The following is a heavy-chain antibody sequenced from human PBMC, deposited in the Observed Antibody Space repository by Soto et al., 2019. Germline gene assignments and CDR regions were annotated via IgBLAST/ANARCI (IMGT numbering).Heavy chain of an antibody. Sequence: AGGSPRLSCAASGFTFSSGAMGWVRQAPGKGLEWVSDIIDSGASTYYADSVKGRFTISRDNSKSTLYLQMNSLRAEDTALYYCAKGRSYYYYYGVDVWGQGTTVTVSS. CDR1: GFTFSSGA. CDR3: AKGRSYYYYYGVDV. V-gene: IGHV3-23*01. J-gene: IGHJ6*02. CDR2: IIDSGAST.